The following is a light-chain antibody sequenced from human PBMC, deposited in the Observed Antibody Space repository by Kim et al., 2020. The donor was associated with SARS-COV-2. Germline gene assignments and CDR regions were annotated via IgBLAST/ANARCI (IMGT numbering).Light chain of an antibody. V-gene: IGLV10-54*04. CDR2: RNN. CDR1: SNNVGDQG. Sequence: RQTATVTCIGDSNNVGDQGATWLQQHQGHPPKLLSYRNNNRPSGISERFSASRSGNTASLTITGLQPDDETDYYCSAWDRSLRAWVFGGGTQLTVL. CDR3: SAWDRSLRAWV. J-gene: IGLJ3*02.